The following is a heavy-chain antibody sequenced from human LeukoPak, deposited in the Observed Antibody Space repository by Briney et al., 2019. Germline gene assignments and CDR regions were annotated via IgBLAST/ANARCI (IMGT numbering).Heavy chain of an antibody. D-gene: IGHD2-15*01. J-gene: IGHJ5*02. CDR1: GGSFNGDY. CDR3: ARRPRYCSGGSCPRWFDP. Sequence: AETLSLTCAVHGGSFNGDYWSWIRQPPGKGLEWIGEINHSGSTNYNPSLKSRVTISVDTSKNQFSLKLSSVTAADTAVYYCARRPRYCSGGSCPRWFDPWGQGTLVTVSS. V-gene: IGHV4-34*01. CDR2: INHSGST.